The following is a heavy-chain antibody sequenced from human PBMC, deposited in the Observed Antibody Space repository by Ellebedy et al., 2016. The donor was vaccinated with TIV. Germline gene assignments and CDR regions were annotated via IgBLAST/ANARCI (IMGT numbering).Heavy chain of an antibody. J-gene: IGHJ4*02. V-gene: IGHV3-48*01. CDR3: ARGAFNYYDSSTYYFHVDY. Sequence: PGGSLRLSCEGSGFTSINYGMNWVRQAPGKGLEWISYISGNGSIIYYADSVKGRFTISRDNSKNTLYLQMNSLRAEDTAMYYLARGAFNYYDSSTYYFHVDYWGQGTLVTVSS. D-gene: IGHD3-22*01. CDR2: ISGNGSII. CDR1: GFTSINYG.